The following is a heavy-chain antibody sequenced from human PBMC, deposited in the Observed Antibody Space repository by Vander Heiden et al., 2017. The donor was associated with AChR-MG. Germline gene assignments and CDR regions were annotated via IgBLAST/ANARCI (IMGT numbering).Heavy chain of an antibody. CDR3: ARDRGGAARPFDY. CDR2: IYYSGST. V-gene: IGHV4-31*03. D-gene: IGHD6-6*01. J-gene: IGHJ4*02. CDR1: GGFISSGGYY. Sequence: QVQLQESGPGLVKPSQTLSLTCTVSGGFISSGGYYWSWIRQHPGKGLGWIGYIYYSGSTYYNPSLKSRVTISVDTSKNQFSLKLSSVTAADTAVYYCARDRGGAARPFDYWGQGTLVTVSS.